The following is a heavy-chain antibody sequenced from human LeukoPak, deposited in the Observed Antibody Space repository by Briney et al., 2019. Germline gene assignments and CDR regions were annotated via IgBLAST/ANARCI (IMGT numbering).Heavy chain of an antibody. J-gene: IGHJ4*02. V-gene: IGHV3-30*02. CDR3: ARRHTIFGVVTVNDFEF. CDR1: GFNFSSHG. D-gene: IGHD3-3*01. Sequence: GGSLRLPCAASGFNFSSHGMHWVRQAPGKGLEWVAYIQYDGSSIYCVESVKGRFTVSRDNSKNILFLQMKSLRAGDTAVYYRARRHTIFGVVTVNDFEFWGQGTLVTVSS. CDR2: IQYDGSSI.